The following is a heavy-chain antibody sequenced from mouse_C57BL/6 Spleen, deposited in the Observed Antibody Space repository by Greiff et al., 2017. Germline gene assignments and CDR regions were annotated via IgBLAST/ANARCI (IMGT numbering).Heavy chain of an antibody. CDR1: GYSITSGYY. CDR2: ISYDGSN. Sequence: DVQLQESGPGLVKPSQSLSLTCSVTGYSITSGYYWNWIRQFPGNKLEWMGYISYDGSNNYNPSLKNRISITRDTSKNQFFLKLNSVTTEDTATYYCARGEGLLFDYWGQGTTLTVSS. D-gene: IGHD2-3*01. CDR3: ARGEGLLFDY. J-gene: IGHJ2*01. V-gene: IGHV3-6*01.